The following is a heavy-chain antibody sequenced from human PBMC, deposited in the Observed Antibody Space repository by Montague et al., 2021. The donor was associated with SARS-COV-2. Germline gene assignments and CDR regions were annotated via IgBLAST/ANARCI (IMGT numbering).Heavy chain of an antibody. V-gene: IGHV3-30*05. D-gene: IGHD3-10*01. J-gene: IGHJ4*02. CDR2: ISYDGSNK. CDR1: GVTFSSNS. Sequence: SLRLSCAASGVTFSSNSMSWLRQAPGKGLEWVAVISYDGSNKYYADPVKGRFTISRDNSKNTLYLQMNSLRAEDTAVYYCAREGLSGSYYGFLDYWGQGTLVTVSS. CDR3: AREGLSGSYYGFLDY.